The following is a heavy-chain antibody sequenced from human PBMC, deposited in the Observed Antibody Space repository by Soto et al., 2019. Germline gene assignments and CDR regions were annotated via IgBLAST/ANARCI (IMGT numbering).Heavy chain of an antibody. CDR1: GFSLSTSGVG. CDR2: TYWNGDK. V-gene: IGHV2-5*01. CDR3: AHSPAFSYDSSGYYDY. J-gene: IGHJ4*02. D-gene: IGHD3-22*01. Sequence: GSGPTLVNPTQTLTLTCAFSGFSLSTSGVGVGWIRQPPGKALEWLALTYWNGDKRYSPSLKSRLTITKDTSKNQVALTMTNMDPVDTATYYCAHSPAFSYDSSGYYDYWGQGTQVTVSS.